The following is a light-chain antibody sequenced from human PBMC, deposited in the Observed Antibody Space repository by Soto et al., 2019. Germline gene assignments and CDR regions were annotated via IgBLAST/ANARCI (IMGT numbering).Light chain of an antibody. J-gene: IGLJ3*02. CDR3: VTWDSILSAVV. CDR1: SSNIEKNY. CDR2: DNH. V-gene: IGLV1-51*01. Sequence: QSVLTQPPSVSAAPGQQVTISCSGNSSNIEKNYVSWYQQLPGAAPKLLIFDNHKRPSGNPDRFSGSKSGTSATLGITGLQTGDEADYYCVTWDSILSAVVFGGGTKLTVL.